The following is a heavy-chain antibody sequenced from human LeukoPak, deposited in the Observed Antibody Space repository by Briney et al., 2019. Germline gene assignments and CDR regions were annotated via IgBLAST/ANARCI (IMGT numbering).Heavy chain of an antibody. J-gene: IGHJ4*02. D-gene: IGHD6-13*01. V-gene: IGHV4-59*01. CDR2: ISYSGST. CDR3: ARLYSSSLGRVFDY. CDR1: GGSISSYY. Sequence: SETLSLTCTASGGSISSYYWSWIRQPPGKGLEWIGYISYSGSTNYNPSLKSRVTISVGTSKNQFSLKLSSVTAADTAIYYCARLYSSSLGRVFDYWGQGTLVTVSS.